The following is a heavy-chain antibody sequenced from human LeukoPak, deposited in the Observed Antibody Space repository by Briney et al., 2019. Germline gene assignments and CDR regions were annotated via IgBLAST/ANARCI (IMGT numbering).Heavy chain of an antibody. CDR3: ATLVSTRYYFDY. CDR1: GGSFSGYY. Sequence: SETLSLTCAVYGGSFSGYYWSWIRQPPGKGLEWIGEINHSGSTNYNPSLKSRVTISIDTSKNQFSLRLTSVTAADTAVYFCATLVSTRYYFDYWGQGTLVTVSS. CDR2: INHSGST. V-gene: IGHV4-34*01. J-gene: IGHJ4*02. D-gene: IGHD5/OR15-5a*01.